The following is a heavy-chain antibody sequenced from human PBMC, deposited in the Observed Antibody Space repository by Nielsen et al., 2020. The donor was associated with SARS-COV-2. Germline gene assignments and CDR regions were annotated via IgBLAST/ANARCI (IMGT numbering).Heavy chain of an antibody. J-gene: IGHJ4*02. D-gene: IGHD1-26*01. CDR3: AKGGTGSYYDYFDY. CDR1: GFSFNNFG. V-gene: IGHV3-30*18. CDR2: ISYDGSNE. Sequence: GESLKISCAASGFSFNNFGMHWVRQAPGKGLEWVAYISYDGSNEHYADSVRGRFTISRDNSKNTLYLQMNSLRAEDTAVYYCAKGGTGSYYDYFDYWGQGTLVTVSS.